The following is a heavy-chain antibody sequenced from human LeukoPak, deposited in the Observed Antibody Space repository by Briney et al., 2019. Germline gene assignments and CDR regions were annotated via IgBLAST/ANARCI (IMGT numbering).Heavy chain of an antibody. CDR1: GFTFSSYS. Sequence: GGSLRLSCAASGFTFSSYSMNWVRQAPGKGLEWVSSISSSSSSYIYYADSVKGRFTISRDNAKNSLYLQMNSLRAEDTAVYYCARDSEQQLVNPDYWGQGTLVTVSS. CDR2: ISSSSSSYI. D-gene: IGHD6-13*01. V-gene: IGHV3-21*01. J-gene: IGHJ4*02. CDR3: ARDSEQQLVNPDY.